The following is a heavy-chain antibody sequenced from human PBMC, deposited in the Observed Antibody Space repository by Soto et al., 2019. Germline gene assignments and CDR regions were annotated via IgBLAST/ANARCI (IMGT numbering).Heavy chain of an antibody. CDR1: GFTFSKYG. CDR3: ATHIVLLVYANTRPFDS. V-gene: IGHV3-30*03. D-gene: IGHD2-8*01. Sequence: QVQLVESGGGVVQPGRSLRLSCAASGFTFSKYGMHWVRQAPGKGLEWVAVISYDGSNKYFADSVKGRFTISRDNSKNTMFLQMNTLRAEDTAVYYCATHIVLLVYANTRPFDSWGQGTLVSVSS. CDR2: ISYDGSNK. J-gene: IGHJ4*02.